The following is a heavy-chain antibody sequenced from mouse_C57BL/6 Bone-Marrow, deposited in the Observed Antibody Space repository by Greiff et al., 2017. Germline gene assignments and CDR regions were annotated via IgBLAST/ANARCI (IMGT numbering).Heavy chain of an antibody. CDR3: ARGDWDGYFDY. Sequence: VQLQESGAELARPGASVKLSCKASGSTFTSYGISWVKQRTGQGLEWLGEISPRSVNTYYNEKLKGKSTLTADKSSSTAYMGLRSLTSEDSAVYFCARGDWDGYFDYWGQGTTLTVSS. D-gene: IGHD4-1*01. CDR2: ISPRSVNT. CDR1: GSTFTSYG. J-gene: IGHJ2*01. V-gene: IGHV1-81*01.